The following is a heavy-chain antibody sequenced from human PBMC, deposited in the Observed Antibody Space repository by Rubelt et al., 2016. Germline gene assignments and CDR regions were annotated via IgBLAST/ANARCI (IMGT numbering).Heavy chain of an antibody. CDR2: INHSGRT. V-gene: IGHV4-34*01. D-gene: IGHD3-10*01. CDR1: GGPFSGYY. J-gene: IGHJ5*02. CDR3: VTYGSGSYHWFDP. Sequence: QVQLQQWGAGLLKPPETLSLTCAVFGGPFSGYYWSWIRQPPVKGLEWIGEINHSGRTNSNPSTKSRVTRSIDTPKNQFCPKLCSGTAADTAVYYRVTYGSGSYHWFDPWGQGTLVTVSS.